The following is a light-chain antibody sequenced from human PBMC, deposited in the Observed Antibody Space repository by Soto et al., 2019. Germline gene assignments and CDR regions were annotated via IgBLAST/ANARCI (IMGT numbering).Light chain of an antibody. CDR1: KGIGSY. Sequence: DIQMTQSPPSLSASVGDRVTITCRASKGIGSYLAWFQQRPGKAPKSLIYGASTLHSGVPAKFSGNGSGTDFTLTISNLQPEDLAIYYCQQYDSYPRTFGQGTKVEIK. V-gene: IGKV1-16*02. CDR3: QQYDSYPRT. J-gene: IGKJ1*01. CDR2: GAS.